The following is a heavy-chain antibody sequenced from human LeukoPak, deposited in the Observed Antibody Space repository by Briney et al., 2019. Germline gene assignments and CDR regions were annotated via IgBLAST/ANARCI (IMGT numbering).Heavy chain of an antibody. V-gene: IGHV1-69*04. CDR3: ARDRAALYGSGSQYGMDV. CDR1: GGTFSSYA. CDR2: VIPILGIA. J-gene: IGHJ6*02. Sequence: GASVTVSCKASGGTFSSYAISWVRQSPGQGLEWMGRVIPILGIANYAQKFQGRVTITADKSTSTAYMELSSLRSEDTAVYYCARDRAALYGSGSQYGMDVWGQGTTVTVSS. D-gene: IGHD3-10*01.